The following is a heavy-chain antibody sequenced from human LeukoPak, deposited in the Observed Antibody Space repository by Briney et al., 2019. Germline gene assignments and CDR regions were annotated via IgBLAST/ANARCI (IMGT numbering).Heavy chain of an antibody. J-gene: IGHJ6*02. CDR3: ASLTAALGFYYGVDV. D-gene: IGHD2-21*02. CDR1: GFTFSDYA. CDR2: ISYDSRHK. Sequence: GRSLRLSCAASGFTFSDYAMHWVREAPGKGLEGVALISYDSRHKKYADAVKGRFTVSRDNSTLYLQMNSLRTEDTAIYFCASLTAALGFYYGVDVWGQGTTVTVSS. V-gene: IGHV3-30-3*01.